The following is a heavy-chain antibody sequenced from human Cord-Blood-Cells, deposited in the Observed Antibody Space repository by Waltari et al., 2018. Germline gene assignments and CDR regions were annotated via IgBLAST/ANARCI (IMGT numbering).Heavy chain of an antibody. CDR3: ARDRTNYFDY. V-gene: IGHV4-38-2*02. CDR1: GYSISSGYY. CDR2: IYNSGST. J-gene: IGHJ4*02. Sequence: QVQLQESGPGLVKPSETLSLTCAVPGYSISSGYYWGWIRHPPGKGLEWLGSIYNSGSTYYNPYLKRRVTISVYTSKNQFSLKLSSVTAADTAVYYCARDRTNYFDYWGQGTLVTVSS.